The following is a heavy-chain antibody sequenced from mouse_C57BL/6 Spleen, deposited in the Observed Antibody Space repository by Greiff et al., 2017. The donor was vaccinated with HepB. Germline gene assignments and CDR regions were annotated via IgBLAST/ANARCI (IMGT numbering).Heavy chain of an antibody. CDR3: ARRSDYYGSSSYAMDY. CDR1: GYTFTSYW. Sequence: QVQLQQPGAELVMPGASVKLSCKASGYTFTSYWMHWVKQRPGQGLEWIGEIDPSDSYTNYNQKFKGKSTLTVDTSSSTAYMQLSSLTSEDSAVYYCARRSDYYGSSSYAMDYWGQGTSVTVSS. J-gene: IGHJ4*01. D-gene: IGHD1-1*01. V-gene: IGHV1-69*01. CDR2: IDPSDSYT.